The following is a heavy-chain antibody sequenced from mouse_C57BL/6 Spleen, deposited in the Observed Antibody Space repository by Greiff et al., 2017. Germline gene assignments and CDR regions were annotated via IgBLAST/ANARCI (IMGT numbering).Heavy chain of an antibody. Sequence: QVQLQQPGAELVMPGASVKLSCKASGYTFTSYWMHWVKQRPGQGLEWIGEIDPSDSYTNYNQKFKGKSTLTVDKSSSTAYMQLSSLTSEDSAVYYCATVTGPLDYWGQGTTLTVSS. V-gene: IGHV1-69*01. J-gene: IGHJ2*01. CDR1: GYTFTSYW. CDR3: ATVTGPLDY. CDR2: IDPSDSYT. D-gene: IGHD4-1*01.